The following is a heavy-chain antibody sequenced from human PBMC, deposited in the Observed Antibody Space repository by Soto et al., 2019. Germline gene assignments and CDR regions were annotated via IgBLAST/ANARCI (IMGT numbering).Heavy chain of an antibody. CDR2: IVVGSGNT. Sequence: ASVKVSCKASGPPFRNSAVQWVRKRRGHRLEWIGWIVVGSGNTNYAQDFQGRVTISRDMTTNTVYMELSSLRSEDSAVFFCAAXVLTYDNSGYYFDGFDTWGQGTMVTVSS. CDR3: AAXVLTYDNSGYYFDGFDT. CDR1: GPPFRNSA. D-gene: IGHD3-22*01. V-gene: IGHV1-58*01. J-gene: IGHJ3*02.